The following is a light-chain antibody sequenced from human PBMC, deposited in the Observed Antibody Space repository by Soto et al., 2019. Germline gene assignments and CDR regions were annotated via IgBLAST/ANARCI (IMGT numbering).Light chain of an antibody. J-gene: IGKJ3*01. CDR2: GVS. Sequence: EIVLTQSPGTLSLSAGGRATPSGSASQTADGRFLAWYQHKPGQAPRLLIYGVSSRATGIPDRFSGSGSGTDFTLTVTRLEPEDDAVYCGQPPVTFGPGTRLEIK. V-gene: IGKV3-20*01. CDR1: QTADGRF. CDR3: QPPVT.